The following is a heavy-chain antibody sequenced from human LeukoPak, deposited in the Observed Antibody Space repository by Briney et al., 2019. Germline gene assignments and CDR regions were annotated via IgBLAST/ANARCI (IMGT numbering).Heavy chain of an antibody. J-gene: IGHJ4*02. CDR2: VSFDGANK. V-gene: IGHV3-30*18. D-gene: IGHD2-2*01. Sequence: GGSLRLSCASSGFTFSSYGMHWVRQAPGKGLEWVSVVSFDGANKFYADSVKGRFTISRDNSKNVLYLQINSLRPEDTAVYYCAKDIDIVVVPAAIDYWGQGTLVTVSS. CDR1: GFTFSSYG. CDR3: AKDIDIVVVPAAIDY.